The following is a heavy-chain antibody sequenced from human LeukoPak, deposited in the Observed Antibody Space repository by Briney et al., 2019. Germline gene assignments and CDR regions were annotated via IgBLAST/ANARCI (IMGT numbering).Heavy chain of an antibody. CDR2: IRYDESNK. Sequence: GGSLRLSCAASGFTFSSYGMHWVRQAPGKGLEWVAFIRYDESNKYHADSVKGRFTISRDNSKNTLYLQMNSLRVEDTAVYYCAKDLESGYYTSGAFDIWGQGTMVTVSS. CDR3: AKDLESGYYTSGAFDI. J-gene: IGHJ3*02. V-gene: IGHV3-30*02. CDR1: GFTFSSYG. D-gene: IGHD3-3*01.